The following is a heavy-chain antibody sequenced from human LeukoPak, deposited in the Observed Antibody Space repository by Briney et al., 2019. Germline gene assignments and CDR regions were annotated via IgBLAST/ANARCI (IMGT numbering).Heavy chain of an antibody. CDR2: IYYSGST. Sequence: SETLSLTCTVSGGSISSSSYYWGWIRQPPGTGLEWIGSIYYSGSTYYNPSLKSRVTISVDTSKNQFSLKLSSVTAADTAVYYCARAGGYGYVWGSYRYVDYWGQGTLVTVSS. D-gene: IGHD3-16*02. V-gene: IGHV4-39*07. CDR3: ARAGGYGYVWGSYRYVDY. J-gene: IGHJ4*02. CDR1: GGSISSSSYY.